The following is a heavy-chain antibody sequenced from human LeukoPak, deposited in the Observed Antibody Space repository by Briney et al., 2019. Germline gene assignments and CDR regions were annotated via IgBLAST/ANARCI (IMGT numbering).Heavy chain of an antibody. CDR1: XYSISSGYY. J-gene: IGHJ4*02. Sequence: LTCAVSXYSISSGYYWGWIRQPPGKGLEWIGSIYHSGSTYYNPSLKSRVTISVDTSKNQFSLKLSSVTAADTAVYYCARGYGDPDYWGQGTLVTVSS. CDR3: ARGYGDPDY. D-gene: IGHD4-17*01. V-gene: IGHV4-38-2*01. CDR2: IYHSGST.